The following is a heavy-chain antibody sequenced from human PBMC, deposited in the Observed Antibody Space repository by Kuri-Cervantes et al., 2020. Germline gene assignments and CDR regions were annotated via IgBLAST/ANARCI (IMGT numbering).Heavy chain of an antibody. J-gene: IGHJ4*02. V-gene: IGHV3-33*01. CDR1: GFTFSSYG. CDR3: AREKTKWASTIVYYSDY. D-gene: IGHD5/OR15-5a*01. Sequence: GGSLRLSCAASGFTFSSYGMHWVRQAPGKGLEWVAVIWYDGSNKYYADSVKGRFTISRDNSKNTLYLQMNSRRAEDTVVYYCAREKTKWASTIVYYSDYWGQGTLVTVSS. CDR2: IWYDGSNK.